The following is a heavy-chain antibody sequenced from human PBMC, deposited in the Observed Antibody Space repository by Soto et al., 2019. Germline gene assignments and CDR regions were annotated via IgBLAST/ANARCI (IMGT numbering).Heavy chain of an antibody. CDR1: GYTFTSYA. CDR3: ARDLYYYDSSGYYGWFDP. Sequence: ASVKVSCKASGYTFTSYAMHWVRQAPGQRLEWMGWINAGNGNTKYSQKFQGRVTITRDTSASTAYMELSSLRSEDTAVYYCARDLYYYDSSGYYGWFDPWGQGTLVTVSS. J-gene: IGHJ5*02. CDR2: INAGNGNT. D-gene: IGHD3-22*01. V-gene: IGHV1-3*01.